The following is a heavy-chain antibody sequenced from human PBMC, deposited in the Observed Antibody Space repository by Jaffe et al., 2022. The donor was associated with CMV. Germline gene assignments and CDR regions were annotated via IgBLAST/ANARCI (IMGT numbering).Heavy chain of an antibody. CDR3: TRSSEWLPHENFDY. J-gene: IGHJ4*02. D-gene: IGHD5-18*01. Sequence: EVQLVESGGGLVQPGRSLRLSCTASGFTFGDYAMSWVRQAPGKGLEWVGFIRSKAYGGTTEYAASVKGRFTISRDDSKSIAYLQMNSLKTEDTAVYYCTRSSEWLPHENFDYWGQGTLVTVSS. CDR2: IRSKAYGGTT. CDR1: GFTFGDYA. V-gene: IGHV3-49*04.